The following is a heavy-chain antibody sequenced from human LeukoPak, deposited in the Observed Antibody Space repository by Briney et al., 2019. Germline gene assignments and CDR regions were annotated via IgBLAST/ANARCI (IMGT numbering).Heavy chain of an antibody. J-gene: IGHJ4*02. CDR3: AKDGDIVATFFDY. V-gene: IGHV3-23*01. D-gene: IGHD5-12*01. CDR2: ISGSGGST. Sequence: GGSLRLSCAASGFTFSSYDMSWVRQAPGKGLEWVSAISGSGGSTYYADSVKGRFTISRDNSKNTLYLQMSSLRAEDTAVYYCAKDGDIVATFFDYWGQGTLVTVSS. CDR1: GFTFSSYD.